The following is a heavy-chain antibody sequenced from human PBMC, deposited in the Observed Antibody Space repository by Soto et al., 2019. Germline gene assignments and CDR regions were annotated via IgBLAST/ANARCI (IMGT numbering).Heavy chain of an antibody. D-gene: IGHD5-18*01. CDR2: IYYSGST. CDR3: ASSRYGYIFYDY. CDR1: GGSISSGDYY. V-gene: IGHV4-30-4*01. Sequence: QVQLQESGPGLVKPSQTLSLTCTVSGGSISSGDYYWSWIRQPPGKGLEWIGYIYYSGSTYYNPSLKSRLTTSVDTSKNQFSLRLSSVTAADTAVYYCASSRYGYIFYDYWGQGTLVTVSS. J-gene: IGHJ4*02.